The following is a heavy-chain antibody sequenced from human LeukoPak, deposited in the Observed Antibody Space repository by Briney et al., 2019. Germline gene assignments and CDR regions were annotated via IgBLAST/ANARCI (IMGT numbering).Heavy chain of an antibody. CDR1: GYTFTGYF. D-gene: IGHD3-3*01. V-gene: IGHV1-69*04. CDR3: ARDKSAIFGVVPHEDYYYYMDV. Sequence: GASVKVSCKASGYTFTGYFIHWVRQAPGQGLEWMGRIIPILGIANYAQKFQGRVTITADKSTSTAYMELSSLRSEDTAVYYCARDKSAIFGVVPHEDYYYYMDVWGKGTTVTVSS. J-gene: IGHJ6*03. CDR2: IIPILGIA.